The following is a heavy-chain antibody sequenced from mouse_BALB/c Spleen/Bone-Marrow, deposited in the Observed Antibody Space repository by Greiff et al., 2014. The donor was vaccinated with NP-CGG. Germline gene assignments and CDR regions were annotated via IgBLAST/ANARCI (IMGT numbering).Heavy chain of an antibody. CDR2: IDPANGNT. D-gene: IGHD4-1*01. CDR3: ARSGLGPPFDY. Sequence: EVQLQQSGAELVKPGASVKLSCTASGFNIKDTYMHWVKQRPEQGLEWIGRIDPANGNTKYDPKFQGKATITADTSSNTAYLQLSSLTSEDTAVYYCARSGLGPPFDYWGQGTALTVSS. V-gene: IGHV14-3*02. CDR1: GFNIKDTY. J-gene: IGHJ2*01.